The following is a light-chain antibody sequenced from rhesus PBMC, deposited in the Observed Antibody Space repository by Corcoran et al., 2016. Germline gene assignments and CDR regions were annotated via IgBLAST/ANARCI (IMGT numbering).Light chain of an antibody. CDR2: GVS. V-gene: IGKV2S20*01. CDR3: MLGLEIPFT. CDR1: QSLLDTEFGNTY. Sequence: DIVMTQIPRSLSVTPGEAASISCRSSQSLLDTEFGNTYLEWYLQKPGQSLQPLIYGVSNRASGFPDRFSGVGSDTDVTLTIGRVEAEGVSVSYCMLGLEIPFTFGGGTKVEIK. J-gene: IGKJ4*01.